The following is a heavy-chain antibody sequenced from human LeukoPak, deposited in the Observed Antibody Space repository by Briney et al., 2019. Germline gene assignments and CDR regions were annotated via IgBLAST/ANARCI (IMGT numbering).Heavy chain of an antibody. CDR3: AKDQRYYGSGSYYSAGIDY. CDR1: GLTFSNAW. D-gene: IGHD3-10*01. CDR2: IKRKSDGGTT. V-gene: IGHV3-15*01. Sequence: PGGSLRLSCAASGLTFSNAWMSWVRQAPGKGLGWVGRIKRKSDGGTTDYAAPVKGRFTISRDDSKNTLYLQMNSLRAEDTAVYYCAKDQRYYGSGSYYSAGIDYWGQGTLVTVSS. J-gene: IGHJ4*02.